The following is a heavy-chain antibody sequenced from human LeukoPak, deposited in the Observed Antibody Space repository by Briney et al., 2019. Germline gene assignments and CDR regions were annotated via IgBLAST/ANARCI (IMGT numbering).Heavy chain of an antibody. V-gene: IGHV4-30-4*01. Sequence: SQTLSLTCTVSGGSISSGDYYWSWIRQPPGNGLEWIGYIYYSGSTYYNPSLKSRVTISIQTSKNQFSLKLTSVTAADTAVYYCAGDYGDLLTGIRFDTWGQGTLVTVSS. CDR1: GGSISSGDYY. J-gene: IGHJ5*02. D-gene: IGHD4-17*01. CDR3: AGDYGDLLTGIRFDT. CDR2: IYYSGST.